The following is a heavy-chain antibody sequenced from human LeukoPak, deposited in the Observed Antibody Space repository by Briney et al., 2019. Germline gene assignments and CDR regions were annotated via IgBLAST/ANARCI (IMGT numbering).Heavy chain of an antibody. D-gene: IGHD2-2*01. CDR3: AKDLAPAAY. CDR2: ITGSAGST. J-gene: IGHJ4*02. Sequence: GGSLRLSCAASGFTLSSSSMSWVRQAPGKGLEWVSAITGSAGSTYYADSVKGRFTISRDNSKNTLFLQMNSLRADDTAVYYCAKDLAPAAYWGQGTLVTVSS. V-gene: IGHV3-23*01. CDR1: GFTLSSSS.